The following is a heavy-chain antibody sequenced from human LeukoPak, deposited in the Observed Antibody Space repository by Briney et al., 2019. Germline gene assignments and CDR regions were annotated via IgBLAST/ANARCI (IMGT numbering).Heavy chain of an antibody. D-gene: IGHD3-10*01. Sequence: SETLTHTCSVSGGSISSDFWNWIRQPVGKGLEWIGRISLGGRTNYNPSLKSRVTVSLDKSKNQFSLKVTSVTAADTAVYYCARLNGSGSYAYFDYCSERSLVIVSS. J-gene: IGHJ4*02. CDR3: ARLNGSGSYAYFDY. CDR1: GGSISSDF. V-gene: IGHV4-4*07. CDR2: ISLGGRT.